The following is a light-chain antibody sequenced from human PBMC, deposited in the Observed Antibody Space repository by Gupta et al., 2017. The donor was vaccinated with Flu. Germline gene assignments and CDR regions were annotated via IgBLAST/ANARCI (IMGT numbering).Light chain of an antibody. CDR3: SSYTGSGTV. CDR1: SSDVGGYNY. CDR2: EVT. Sequence: QSALTQPASVSGSPGQSTTISCTGTSSDVGGYNYVSWYQQLPGKAPKLMIYEVTNRPSGVSNRFSGSKSGNTASLTISGLQAEDEADYFCSSYTGSGTVFGGGTMLTVL. V-gene: IGLV2-14*01. J-gene: IGLJ3*02.